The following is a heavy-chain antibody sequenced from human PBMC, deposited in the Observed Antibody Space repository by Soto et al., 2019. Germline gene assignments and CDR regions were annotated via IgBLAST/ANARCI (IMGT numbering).Heavy chain of an antibody. CDR3: ARDRVVVVPAANEYYYGMDV. CDR1: GGSISSGGYY. CDR2: IYYSGST. V-gene: IGHV4-31*03. J-gene: IGHJ6*02. D-gene: IGHD2-2*01. Sequence: SETLSLTCTVSGGSISSGGYYWSWIRQHPGKGPEWIGYIYYSGSTYYNPSLKSRVTISVDTSKNQFSLKLSSVTAADTAVYYCARDRVVVVPAANEYYYGMDVWGQGTTVTAP.